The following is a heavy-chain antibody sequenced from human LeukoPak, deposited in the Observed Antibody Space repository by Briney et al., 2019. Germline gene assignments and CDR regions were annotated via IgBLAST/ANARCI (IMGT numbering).Heavy chain of an antibody. CDR3: ARHGDGQEFAY. D-gene: IGHD2-21*01. CDR2: INPGDSDT. V-gene: IGHV5-51*01. CDR1: GFIFTNTW. J-gene: IGHJ4*02. Sequence: GESLQISCKGSGFIFTNTWIGWGRQMPGKGLEWMGIINPGDSDTRYSPSLQGQVTFSVDKSISTAFLQWSSLKASDTAMYYCARHGDGQEFAYWGQGTLVTVSS.